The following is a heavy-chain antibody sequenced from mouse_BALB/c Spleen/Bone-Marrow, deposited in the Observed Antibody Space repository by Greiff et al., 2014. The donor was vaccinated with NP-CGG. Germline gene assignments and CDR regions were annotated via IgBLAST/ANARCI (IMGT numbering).Heavy chain of an antibody. Sequence: QVQLKESGAELVRPGSSVKISCKASGYAFSSYWMNWVKQRPGQGLEWIGQIYPGDGDTNYNGNFKDKATLTTDKSSTTAYMQLSSLTSEDSAVYFCARGGRLTGYYFDYWGQGTTFTVSS. D-gene: IGHD4-1*01. CDR3: ARGGRLTGYYFDY. V-gene: IGHV1-80*01. CDR1: GYAFSSYW. CDR2: IYPGDGDT. J-gene: IGHJ2*01.